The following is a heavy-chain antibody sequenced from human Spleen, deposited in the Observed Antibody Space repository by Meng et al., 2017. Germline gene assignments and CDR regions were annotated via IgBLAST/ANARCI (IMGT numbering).Heavy chain of an antibody. Sequence: SETLSLTCTVSGGSITSFNYYWAWIRQPPGKGLEWIGEINHSGSTNYNPSLKSRVTISVDTSKNQFSLKLSSVTAADTAVYYCAREALTNRGYSYGQNGYYFDYWGQGTLVTVSS. J-gene: IGHJ4*02. CDR3: AREALTNRGYSYGQNGYYFDY. D-gene: IGHD5-18*01. V-gene: IGHV4-39*07. CDR1: GGSITSFNYY. CDR2: INHSGST.